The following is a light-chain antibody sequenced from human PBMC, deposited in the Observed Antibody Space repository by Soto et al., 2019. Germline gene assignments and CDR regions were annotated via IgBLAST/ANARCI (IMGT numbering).Light chain of an antibody. V-gene: IGLV2-11*01. CDR2: DVS. CDR1: SSDVGGYNY. CDR3: CSYAGSEV. Sequence: QSALTQPRSVSGSPGQSVTISCTGTSSDVGGYNYVSWYQQHPGKAPKLMIYDVSKRPSGVPDRLSGYKSGNTASLTISGHQGGEEADYYCCSYAGSEVVCSGTPLTVL. J-gene: IGLJ6*01.